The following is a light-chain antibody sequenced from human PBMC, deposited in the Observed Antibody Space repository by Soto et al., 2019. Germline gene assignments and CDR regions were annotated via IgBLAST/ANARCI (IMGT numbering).Light chain of an antibody. V-gene: IGKV1-5*01. CDR3: QQYNSYPWT. CDR2: DAS. J-gene: IGKJ1*01. CDR1: QSISSW. Sequence: DIQMTQSPSTLSASVGDRVTITCPAGQSISSWLAWYQQKPGKAPKLLIYDASSLESGVPSRFSGSGSGTEFTLTISSLQPDDFATYYCQQYNSYPWTFDQGTKVEIK.